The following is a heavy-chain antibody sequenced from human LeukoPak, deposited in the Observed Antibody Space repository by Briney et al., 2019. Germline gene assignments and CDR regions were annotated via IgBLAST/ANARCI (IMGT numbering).Heavy chain of an antibody. CDR3: AGRAARFFDY. CDR2: IIYSGST. Sequence: PSETLSLTCTVFGASLNSYYWSWIRKPPGEGLQWIGYIIYSGSTNYNASLRSRVAISVDTAKNQFSLKLASVTAADTAVYYCAGRAARFFDYWGQGILVTVSS. D-gene: IGHD6-25*01. J-gene: IGHJ4*02. V-gene: IGHV4-59*01. CDR1: GASLNSYY.